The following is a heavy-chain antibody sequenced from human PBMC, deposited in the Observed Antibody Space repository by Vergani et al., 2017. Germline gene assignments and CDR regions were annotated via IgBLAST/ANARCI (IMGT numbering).Heavy chain of an antibody. CDR1: GGSISSSSYY. D-gene: IGHD3-22*01. CDR3: ARYYYDSSGYSMDYYYYYMDV. J-gene: IGHJ6*03. Sequence: QLQLQESGPGLVKPSETLSLTCTVSGGSISSSSYYWGWIRQPPGKGLEWIGSIYYSGSTYYNPSLKSRVTRSVDTSKNQFSLKLSSVTAADTAVYYCARYYYDSSGYSMDYYYYYMDVWGKGTTVTVSS. V-gene: IGHV4-39*01. CDR2: IYYSGST.